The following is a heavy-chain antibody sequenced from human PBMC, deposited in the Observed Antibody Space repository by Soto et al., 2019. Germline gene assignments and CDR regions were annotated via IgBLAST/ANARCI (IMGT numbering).Heavy chain of an antibody. Sequence: QVQLVESGGGVVQPGRSLRLSCAASGFTFSSYGMHWVRQAPGKGLAWVAVIWCDGSNKYYADSVKGRFPISTDNSKNTLYLQMNSLRAEDTAVYYCARDSGSGSYYKRDYWGQGTLVTVSS. D-gene: IGHD3-10*01. CDR1: GFTFSSYG. CDR3: ARDSGSGSYYKRDY. V-gene: IGHV3-33*01. J-gene: IGHJ4*02. CDR2: IWCDGSNK.